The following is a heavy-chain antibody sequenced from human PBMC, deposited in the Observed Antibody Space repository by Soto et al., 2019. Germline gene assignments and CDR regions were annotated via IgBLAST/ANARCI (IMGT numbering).Heavy chain of an antibody. V-gene: IGHV3-48*02. D-gene: IGHD6-19*01. Sequence: PGGSLRLSCAASGFTFNIYSRNWVRQAPGKGLEWVSYITSDTATIHYADSVRGRFTISRDNAENSLFLQMNSLRDEDTAAYYCARSVAGHFDYWGQGALVTVSS. CDR1: GFTFNIYS. CDR2: ITSDTATI. J-gene: IGHJ4*02. CDR3: ARSVAGHFDY.